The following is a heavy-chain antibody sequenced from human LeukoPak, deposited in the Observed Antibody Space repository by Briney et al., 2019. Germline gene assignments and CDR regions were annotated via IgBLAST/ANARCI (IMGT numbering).Heavy chain of an antibody. Sequence: ASVKVSCKSSGYTFTAYYMHWVRQAPGQGLEWMGWTNPNTGGTISAQKFQGRVTMTRDTSISTAYMEVSRLRSDDTAVYYCARDQRYIAVAGYDAFDIWGQGTMVTVSS. CDR2: TNPNTGGT. V-gene: IGHV1-2*02. CDR1: GYTFTAYY. D-gene: IGHD6-19*01. CDR3: ARDQRYIAVAGYDAFDI. J-gene: IGHJ3*02.